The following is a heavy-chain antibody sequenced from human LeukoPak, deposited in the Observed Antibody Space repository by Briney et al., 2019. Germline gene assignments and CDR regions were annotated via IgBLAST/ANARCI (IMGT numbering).Heavy chain of an antibody. D-gene: IGHD6-19*01. CDR3: ARVIYSGWEGELSD. Sequence: GGSLRLSCAASGFTFSSYDMNWVRQAPGKGLVWVSRINSDGSTTSYADSVMGRFTISRDNAKNTLYLQMNSLRAEVTAVYYCARVIYSGWEGELSDWGQGTLVTVSS. V-gene: IGHV3-74*01. CDR2: INSDGSTT. J-gene: IGHJ4*02. CDR1: GFTFSSYD.